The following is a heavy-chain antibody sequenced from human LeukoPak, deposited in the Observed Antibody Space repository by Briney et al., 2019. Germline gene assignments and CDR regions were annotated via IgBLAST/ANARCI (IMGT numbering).Heavy chain of an antibody. CDR3: ARDLTSEWELLN. CDR2: ISSSGSTI. J-gene: IGHJ4*02. Sequence: PGGSLRLSCAASGFTFSSYSMNWVRQAPGKGLEWVSYISSSGSTIYYADSVKGRFTISRDNAKNTLYLQMNSLRAEDTAVYYCARDLTSEWELLNWGQGALVTVSS. CDR1: GFTFSSYS. D-gene: IGHD1-26*01. V-gene: IGHV3-48*04.